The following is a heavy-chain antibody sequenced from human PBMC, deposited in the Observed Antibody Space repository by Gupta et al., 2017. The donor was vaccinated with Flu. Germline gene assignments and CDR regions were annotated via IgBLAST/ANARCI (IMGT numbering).Heavy chain of an antibody. CDR3: AKDWPWTASCPYYCYYMDV. J-gene: IGHJ6*03. CDR2: RESDGSQK. Sequence: QMQLVESGGGLSQFGTSLRRSCPASGFSLCSYGMHWVLQAPGQGLEWVADRESDGSQKDDAGAVGGRFTISRDNAKNTLSQEMDSLRVEDTAVYYCAKDWPWTASCPYYCYYMDVWGKGTTVTVSS. CDR1: GFSLCSYG. D-gene: IGHD2-2*01. V-gene: IGHV3-30*18.